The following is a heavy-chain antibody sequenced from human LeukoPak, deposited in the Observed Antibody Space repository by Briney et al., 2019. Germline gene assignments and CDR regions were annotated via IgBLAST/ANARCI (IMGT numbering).Heavy chain of an antibody. Sequence: PGGSLRLSCAASGFTFSNYWMSWVRQAPGKGLEWVANIKQDGSEKNYVDSVKGRSTMSRDNAKDSLYLQMNSLRAEDTAVYYCARGGSGWYYFDYWGQGTLVSVSS. CDR3: ARGGSGWYYFDY. V-gene: IGHV3-7*04. CDR1: GFTFSNYW. CDR2: IKQDGSEK. J-gene: IGHJ4*02. D-gene: IGHD6-19*01.